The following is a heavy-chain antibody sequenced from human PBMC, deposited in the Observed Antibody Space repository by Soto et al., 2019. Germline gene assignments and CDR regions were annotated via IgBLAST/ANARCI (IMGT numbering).Heavy chain of an antibody. CDR2: IQGSGNT. V-gene: IGHV4-4*07. J-gene: IGHJ4*02. Sequence: QVQLQESGPGLVKPSETLSLTCSVSGGSISSYYWSWIRQPAGKGLEWIGRIQGSGNTNYNPSLKSRVTMSGDTSKNQFSLKLSSVTAADTAVYYCARSGGSFHFDYWGQGTLVTVSS. CDR3: ARSGGSFHFDY. D-gene: IGHD1-26*01. CDR1: GGSISSYY.